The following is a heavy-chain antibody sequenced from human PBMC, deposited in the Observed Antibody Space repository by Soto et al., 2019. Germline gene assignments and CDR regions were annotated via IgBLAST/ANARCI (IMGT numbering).Heavy chain of an antibody. CDR1: GGYISSGGNY. D-gene: IGHD2-8*01. V-gene: IGHV4-31*03. CDR3: AREDINESFFDS. CDR2: IYYTGHT. Sequence: QVQLQESGPGLVKPSQTLSLTCSVSGGYISSGGNYWIWIRQHPGKGLEWLGFIYYTGHTKYNAALKGRVNISGDMSQNQFSLTLTSATAADTAVYYCAREDINESFFDSWGPGILVTVSS. J-gene: IGHJ4*02.